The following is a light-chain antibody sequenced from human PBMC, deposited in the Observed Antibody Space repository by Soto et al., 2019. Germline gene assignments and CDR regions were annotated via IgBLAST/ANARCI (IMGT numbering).Light chain of an antibody. V-gene: IGKV3-20*01. CDR1: QIVGSSY. J-gene: IGKJ3*01. CDR3: QQYSSSPPEFT. CDR2: GAS. Sequence: EIVLTQSPGTLSVSPGERVTLSCRASQIVGSSYLAWYQQRPGQAPRLLIFGASYRATGIPDRFSGSGSGTDFTLTISRLEPEDFAVYYCQQYSSSPPEFTFGPGTKVDIK.